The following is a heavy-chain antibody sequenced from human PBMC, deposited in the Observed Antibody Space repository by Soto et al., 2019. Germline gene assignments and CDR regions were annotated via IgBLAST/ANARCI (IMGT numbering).Heavy chain of an antibody. J-gene: IGHJ4*02. Sequence: QVQLVQSGAEVQKPGSSVKVSCKASGGTFSSYTISWVRQAPGQGLEWMGRIILILGIANYAQKFQDRVXXXXXXXXXXXXXXXXXXXXXXXXXXXXXXXXXXXXXPAYWGQGTLVTVSS. CDR3: XXXXXXXXXPAY. V-gene: IGHV1-69*02. CDR1: GGTFSSYT. CDR2: IILILGIA.